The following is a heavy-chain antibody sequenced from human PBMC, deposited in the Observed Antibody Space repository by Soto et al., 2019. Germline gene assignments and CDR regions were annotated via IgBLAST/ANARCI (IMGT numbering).Heavy chain of an antibody. CDR2: IWYDGSNK. CDR1: GFTFSSYG. J-gene: IGHJ6*02. D-gene: IGHD2-2*01. CDR3: ARDLEIVVVPAAMNYYYGMDV. Sequence: GGSLRLSCAASGFTFSSYGMHWVRQAPGKGLEWVAVIWYDGSNKYYADSVKGRFTISRDNSKNTLYLQMNSLRAEDTAVYYCARDLEIVVVPAAMNYYYGMDVWGQGTTVTVSS. V-gene: IGHV3-33*01.